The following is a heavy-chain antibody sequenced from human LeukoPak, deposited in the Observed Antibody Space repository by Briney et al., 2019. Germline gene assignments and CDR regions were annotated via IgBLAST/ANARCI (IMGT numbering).Heavy chain of an antibody. V-gene: IGHV1-2*06. CDR3: LVATTGSYYYYYMDV. CDR2: INPNSGGT. J-gene: IGHJ6*03. Sequence: ASVKVSSKASGYTFTVYYMHWVRQAPGQGLEWMGRINPNSGGTNYAQKFQGRVNMTRDTSISTAYMELKRLRSDDTAVYYCLVATTGSYYYYYMDVWGKGTTVTVSS. D-gene: IGHD2-15*01. CDR1: GYTFTVYY.